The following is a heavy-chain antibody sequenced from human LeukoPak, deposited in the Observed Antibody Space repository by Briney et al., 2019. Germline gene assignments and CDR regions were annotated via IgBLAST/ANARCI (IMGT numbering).Heavy chain of an antibody. J-gene: IGHJ4*02. Sequence: PSETLSLTCTVSGGSISSYYWSWIRQPLGKGLEWIGYIYYSGSTNYNPSLKSRVTISVDTSKNQFSLKLSSVTAADTAVYYCARDDSSGSYFDYWGQGTLVTVSS. CDR1: GGSISSYY. CDR3: ARDDSSGSYFDY. CDR2: IYYSGST. D-gene: IGHD3-22*01. V-gene: IGHV4-59*01.